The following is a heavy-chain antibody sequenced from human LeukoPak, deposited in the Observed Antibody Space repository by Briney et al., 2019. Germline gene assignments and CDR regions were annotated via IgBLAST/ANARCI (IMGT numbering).Heavy chain of an antibody. Sequence: GESLKISCKGSGYSFTSYWIGWVRQMPGKGLEWMGIIYPGDSEIRYSPSFQGQVTISADKSISTAYLQWSSLRASDTAMYYCARAVIYGDLDAFDIWGQGTMVTVSS. V-gene: IGHV5-51*06. CDR3: ARAVIYGDLDAFDI. J-gene: IGHJ3*02. D-gene: IGHD4-17*01. CDR2: IYPGDSEI. CDR1: GYSFTSYW.